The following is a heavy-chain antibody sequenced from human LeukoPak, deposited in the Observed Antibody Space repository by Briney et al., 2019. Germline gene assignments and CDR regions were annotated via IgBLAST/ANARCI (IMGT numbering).Heavy chain of an antibody. D-gene: IGHD3-16*01. CDR2: TYTGGST. Sequence: GGSLRLSCAASGFTVSSNYMSWVRQAPGKGLEWVSVTYTGGSTNYADSVKGRFSISRDNAKNSLYLQMNSLRVEGTAVYYCARSLGGGAFDFWGQGTLVTVSS. J-gene: IGHJ4*02. CDR1: GFTVSSNY. V-gene: IGHV3-53*01. CDR3: ARSLGGGAFDF.